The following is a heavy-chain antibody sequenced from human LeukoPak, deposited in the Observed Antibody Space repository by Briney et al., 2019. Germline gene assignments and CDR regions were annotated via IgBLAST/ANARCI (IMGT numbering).Heavy chain of an antibody. CDR3: ARDGKYSSSRLDY. D-gene: IGHD6-13*01. Sequence: ASVKVSCKASGYTFNNYYMHWVRQAPGQGLEWMGIINPSAGSTTYAQKFQGRVTMTTDTSTSTAYMELRSLRSDDTAVYYCARDGKYSSSRLDYWGQGTLVTVSS. CDR2: INPSAGST. J-gene: IGHJ4*02. V-gene: IGHV1-46*02. CDR1: GYTFNNYY.